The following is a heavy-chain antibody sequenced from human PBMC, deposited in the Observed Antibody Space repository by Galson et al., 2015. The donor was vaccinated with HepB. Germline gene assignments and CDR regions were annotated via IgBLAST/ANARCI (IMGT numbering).Heavy chain of an antibody. Sequence: TLSLTCTVSGGSISSYYWSWIRQPPGKGLEWIGYIYYSGSTNYNPSLKSRVTISVDTSKNQFSLKLSSVTAADTAVYYCARGVRGYCSSTSCSPLVDYWGQGTLVTVSS. J-gene: IGHJ4*02. CDR2: IYYSGST. CDR1: GGSISSYY. V-gene: IGHV4-59*01. CDR3: ARGVRGYCSSTSCSPLVDY. D-gene: IGHD2-2*01.